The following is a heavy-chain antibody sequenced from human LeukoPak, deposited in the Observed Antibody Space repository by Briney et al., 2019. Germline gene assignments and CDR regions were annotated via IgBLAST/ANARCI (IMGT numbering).Heavy chain of an antibody. Sequence: ASVKVSCKASGYTFTGYYIHWVRQAPGQGLEWMGWINPKSGGTNYAQKFQGRVTMTRDTSITTAYMELSRLRSDDTAVYYCARGGAAAVRGFYAFDIWGQGTMVTVSS. D-gene: IGHD6-13*01. V-gene: IGHV1-2*02. CDR1: GYTFTGYY. CDR3: ARGGAAAVRGFYAFDI. J-gene: IGHJ3*02. CDR2: INPKSGGT.